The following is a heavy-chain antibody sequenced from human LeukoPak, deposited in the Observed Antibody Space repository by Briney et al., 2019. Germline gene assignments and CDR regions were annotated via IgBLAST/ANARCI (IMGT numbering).Heavy chain of an antibody. CDR3: AEENDFLSGRNDAFDI. CDR1: GFTFTDYA. CDR2: ISGSGGST. J-gene: IGHJ3*02. V-gene: IGHV3-23*01. D-gene: IGHD3-3*01. Sequence: GGSLRLSCAASGFTFTDYAMSWVRQAPGKGLEWVSAISGSGGSTYYADSVKGRFTISRDNSKSTLYVQMNSLRAEDMAVYYCAEENDFLSGRNDAFDIWGQGTMVTVSS.